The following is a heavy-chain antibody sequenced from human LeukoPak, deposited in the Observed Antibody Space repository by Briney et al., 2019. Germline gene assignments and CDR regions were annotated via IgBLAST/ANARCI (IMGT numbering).Heavy chain of an antibody. V-gene: IGHV1-2*02. J-gene: IGHJ3*02. D-gene: IGHD4/OR15-4a*01. Sequence: ASVKVSCKASGYTFTNYYMHWVRQAPGQGLEWKGWIDPNTGDTNYSQNIQGRATMTRDTSINTAYMEFTSLGSDDTAVYYCARGRTMDGSTPPFEIWGQGTMVTVSS. CDR3: ARGRTMDGSTPPFEI. CDR2: IDPNTGDT. CDR1: GYTFTNYY.